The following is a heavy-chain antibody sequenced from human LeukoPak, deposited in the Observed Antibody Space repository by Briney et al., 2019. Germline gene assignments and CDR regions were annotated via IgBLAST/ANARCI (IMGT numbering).Heavy chain of an antibody. CDR1: GFTFSSYA. CDR3: ARGKAVAGTGRVPFDY. Sequence: GGSLRLSCAASGFTFSSYAMHWVRQAPGKGLEWVAVISYDGSNKYYADSVKGRFTISRDNSKNTLYLQMNSLRAEDTAVYYCARGKAVAGTGRVPFDYWGQGTLVTVSS. V-gene: IGHV3-30-3*01. D-gene: IGHD6-19*01. CDR2: ISYDGSNK. J-gene: IGHJ4*02.